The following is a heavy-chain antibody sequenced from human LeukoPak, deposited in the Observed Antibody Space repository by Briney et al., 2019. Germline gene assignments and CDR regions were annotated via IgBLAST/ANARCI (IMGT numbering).Heavy chain of an antibody. J-gene: IGHJ6*02. CDR2: IKQDGSEK. D-gene: IGHD2-15*01. Sequence: GGSLRLSCAASGFTFSNYWMSWVRQAPGKGLEWVADIKQDGSEKCYVDSVKGRFTISRDNAKNSLYLQMNSLRAEDTAVYYCARDRWELLSNSYHYCGLDVWGQGTTVTVSS. V-gene: IGHV3-7*01. CDR3: ARDRWELLSNSYHYCGLDV. CDR1: GFTFSNYW.